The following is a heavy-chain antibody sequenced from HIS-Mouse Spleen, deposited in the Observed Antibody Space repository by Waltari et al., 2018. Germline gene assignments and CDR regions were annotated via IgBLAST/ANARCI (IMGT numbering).Heavy chain of an antibody. V-gene: IGHV4-39*01. CDR3: ARRRGWFDY. CDR1: GCSISSSSYS. Sequence: QLQLQESGPGLVKPSETLSLTCTVSGCSISSSSYSWGWIRQPPGKGLEWIGSIYYSGSTYYNPSLKSRVTISVDTSKNQFSLKLSSVTAADTAVYYCARRRGWFDYWGQGTLVTVSS. J-gene: IGHJ4*02. D-gene: IGHD6-19*01. CDR2: IYYSGST.